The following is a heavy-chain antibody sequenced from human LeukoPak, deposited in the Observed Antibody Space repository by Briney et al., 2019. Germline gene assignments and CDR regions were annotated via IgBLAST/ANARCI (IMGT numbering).Heavy chain of an antibody. D-gene: IGHD1-14*01. V-gene: IGHV3-30-3*01. J-gene: IGHJ3*02. CDR2: ISYDGSNK. CDR3: ARANPGRTFDI. Sequence: QPGGSLRLSCAASGFTFSSYAMHWVRQAPGKGLEWVAVISYDGSNKYYADSVKGRFTIPRDNSKNTLYLQMNSLRAEDTAVYYCARANPGRTFDIWGQGTMVTVSS. CDR1: GFTFSSYA.